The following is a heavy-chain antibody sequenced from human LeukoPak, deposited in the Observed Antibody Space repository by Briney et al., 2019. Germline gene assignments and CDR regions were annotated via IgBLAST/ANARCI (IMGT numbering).Heavy chain of an antibody. Sequence: SETLSPTCTVSGGSMSSYYWSWIRQPPGKGLEWIGYIYYSGNTNYNPSLTSRVTISIDTSKHQFSLNLRSVTAADTAVYYCASSSSGWLDYWGQGTLVTVSS. CDR2: IYYSGNT. V-gene: IGHV4-59*01. CDR1: GGSMSSYY. D-gene: IGHD6-19*01. J-gene: IGHJ4*02. CDR3: ASSSSGWLDY.